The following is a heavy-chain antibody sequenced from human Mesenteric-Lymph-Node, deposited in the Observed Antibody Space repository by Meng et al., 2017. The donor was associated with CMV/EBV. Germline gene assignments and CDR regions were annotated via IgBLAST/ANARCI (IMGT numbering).Heavy chain of an antibody. CDR1: GSISSYY. CDR3: ARVPYDILTGYSSGAFDI. CDR2: IYYSGST. V-gene: IGHV4-59*01. Sequence: GSISSYYWSWIRQPPGKGLEWIGYIYYSGSTNYNPSLKSRVTISVDTSKNQFSLKLSSVTAADTAVYYCARVPYDILTGYSSGAFDIWGQGTMVTVSS. D-gene: IGHD3-9*01. J-gene: IGHJ3*02.